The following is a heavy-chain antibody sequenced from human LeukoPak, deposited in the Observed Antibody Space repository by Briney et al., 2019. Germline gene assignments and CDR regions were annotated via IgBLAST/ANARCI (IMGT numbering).Heavy chain of an antibody. V-gene: IGHV3-23*01. CDR3: AKDPRGEIVVVSEGFDY. CDR1: GFNFIKYA. Sequence: GGSLRLSCAASGFNFIKYAMTWVRQAAGKGLEWVSSISSSGGSTYYTESVKGRFTITRDNSKNTLYLQMNSLRADDTAVYYCAKDPRGEIVVVSEGFDYWGQGTVVAVSS. D-gene: IGHD3-22*01. CDR2: ISSSGGST. J-gene: IGHJ4*02.